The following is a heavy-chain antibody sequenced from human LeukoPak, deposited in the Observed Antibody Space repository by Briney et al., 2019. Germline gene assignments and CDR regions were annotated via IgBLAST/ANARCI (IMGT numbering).Heavy chain of an antibody. J-gene: IGHJ5*02. V-gene: IGHV4-59*01. D-gene: IGHD6-13*01. CDR2: IYYSGST. CDR3: ARGAAGTRRGFDD. CDR1: GGSISSYY. Sequence: SETLSLTCTVSGGSISSYYWSWIRQPPGKGLEWIGYIYYSGSTNYNPSLKSRVTISVDTSKNQFSLKLSSVTAADTAVYYCARGAAGTRRGFDDWGQGTLDTVSS.